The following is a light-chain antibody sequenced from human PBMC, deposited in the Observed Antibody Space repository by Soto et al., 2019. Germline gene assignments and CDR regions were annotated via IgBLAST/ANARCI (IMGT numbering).Light chain of an antibody. Sequence: QSVLTQPPSASASLGASVTLTCTLSSGYSNYKLAWYQQRPGKGPRFVMRVGTGGIVGSKGDGIPDRFSVLGSGLNRYLTIKNIQEEDESDYHCGADHGSGSNFVYVFGTGTKLTVL. J-gene: IGLJ1*01. CDR3: GADHGSGSNFVYV. CDR2: VGTGGIVG. CDR1: SGYSNYK. V-gene: IGLV9-49*01.